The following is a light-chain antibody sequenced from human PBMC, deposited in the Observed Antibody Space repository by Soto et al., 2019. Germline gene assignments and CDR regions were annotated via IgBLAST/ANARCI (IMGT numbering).Light chain of an antibody. CDR3: QHYGGMWT. V-gene: IGKV1-5*01. CDR1: QSINKW. CDR2: DAS. Sequence: DIQMTQSPSTLSSSIGDRVTITCRASQSINKWLAWHQHKPGKAPKLLIYDASSLQSGVPSRLSGSGYGTEFTLTIRSMQADDFATYCCQHYGGMWTFGQGTKVDIK. J-gene: IGKJ1*01.